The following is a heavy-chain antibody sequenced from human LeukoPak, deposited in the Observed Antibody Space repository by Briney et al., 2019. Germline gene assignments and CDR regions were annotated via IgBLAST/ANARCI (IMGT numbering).Heavy chain of an antibody. CDR1: GDSISNYY. V-gene: IGHV4-59*01. CDR2: SYHRGST. J-gene: IGHJ4*02. D-gene: IGHD1-1*01. Sequence: PSETLSLTCTVSGDSISNYYWGWIRQSPGKGLEWIGWSYHRGSTSYNPSLKSRVAISVDTSKNQFSLKLTSVTAADTAVYYCARDRELGYWGQGTLVTVSS. CDR3: ARDRELGY.